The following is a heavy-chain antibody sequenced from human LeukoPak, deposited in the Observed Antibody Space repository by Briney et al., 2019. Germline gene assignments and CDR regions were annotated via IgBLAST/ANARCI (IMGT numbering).Heavy chain of an antibody. CDR1: GGSFSGYY. V-gene: IGHV4-34*01. Sequence: SETLSLTCAVYGGSFSGYYWSWIRQPPGKGLEWIGSIYYSGSTYYNPSLKSRVTISVDTSKNQFSLKLSSVTAADTAVYYCARLVADDYWGQGTLVTVSS. J-gene: IGHJ4*02. CDR2: IYYSGST. CDR3: ARLVADDY. D-gene: IGHD6-19*01.